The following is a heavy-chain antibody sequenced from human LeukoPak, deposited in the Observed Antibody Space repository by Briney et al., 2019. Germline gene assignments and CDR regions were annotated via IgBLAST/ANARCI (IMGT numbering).Heavy chain of an antibody. D-gene: IGHD3-3*01. Sequence: ASVKVSCKASGYTFTGYYMHWVRQAPGQGLEWMGRINPNSGGTNYAQKFQGRVTMTGDTSISTAYMELSRLRSDDTAVYYCARTTYYDFWSGALDVWGKGTTVTVSS. CDR1: GYTFTGYY. J-gene: IGHJ6*04. CDR2: INPNSGGT. CDR3: ARTTYYDFWSGALDV. V-gene: IGHV1-2*06.